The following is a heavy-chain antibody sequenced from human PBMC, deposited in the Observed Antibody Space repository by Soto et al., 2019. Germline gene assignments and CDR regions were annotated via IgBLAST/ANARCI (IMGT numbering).Heavy chain of an antibody. CDR1: GYTFTSYA. Sequence: GASVKVSCKASGYTFTSYAMHWVRQAPGQRLEWMGWINAGNGNTKYSQKFQGRVTITRDTSASTAYMELSSLRSEDTAVYYCARSDLGGLLSNGYFDLWGRGTLVTVPS. J-gene: IGHJ2*01. V-gene: IGHV1-3*01. CDR3: ARSDLGGLLSNGYFDL. CDR2: INAGNGNT. D-gene: IGHD3-3*01.